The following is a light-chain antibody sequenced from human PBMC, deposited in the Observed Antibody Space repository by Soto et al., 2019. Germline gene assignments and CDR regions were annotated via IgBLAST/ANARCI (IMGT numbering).Light chain of an antibody. CDR1: SSDVGSYNL. J-gene: IGLJ2*01. Sequence: QSALTQPASVSGSPGQSITISCTGTSSDVGSYNLVSWYQQHPGKAPKLMIYEGSKRPSGVSNRFSGSKSGNTASLTISGLQAEDEADYYCCSYAGSSTLVFCGGTKLTVL. V-gene: IGLV2-23*01. CDR2: EGS. CDR3: CSYAGSSTLV.